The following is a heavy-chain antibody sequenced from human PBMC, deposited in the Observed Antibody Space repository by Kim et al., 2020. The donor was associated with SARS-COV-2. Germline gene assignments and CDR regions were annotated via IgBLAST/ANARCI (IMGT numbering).Heavy chain of an antibody. CDR3: AKEVTVIVVVNYFDY. J-gene: IGHJ4*02. V-gene: IGHV3-23*01. D-gene: IGHD3-22*01. Sequence: DSVQDRFTISRDNSKNTLYLKMNSLRAEDTAVYYCAKEVTVIVVVNYFDYWGQGALVTVSS.